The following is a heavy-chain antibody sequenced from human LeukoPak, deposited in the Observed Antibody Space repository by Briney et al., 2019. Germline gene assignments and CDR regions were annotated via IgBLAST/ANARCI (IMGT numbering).Heavy chain of an antibody. D-gene: IGHD3-22*01. CDR3: ARDKGADYDSASDIDY. CDR1: GYTFTSYG. CDR2: ISAYNGNT. J-gene: IGHJ4*02. V-gene: IGHV1-18*01. Sequence: GASVKVSCKASGYTFTSYGISWVRQAPGQGLEWMGWISAYNGNTNYAQKLQGRVTMTTDTSTSTAYMELRSLRSDDTAVYYCARDKGADYDSASDIDYWGQGTLVTVSS.